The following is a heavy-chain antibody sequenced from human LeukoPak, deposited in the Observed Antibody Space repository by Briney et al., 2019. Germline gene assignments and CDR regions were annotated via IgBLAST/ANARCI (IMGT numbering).Heavy chain of an antibody. J-gene: IGHJ4*02. D-gene: IGHD3-10*01. CDR2: ISGSGGST. CDR1: GFTFSSYA. Sequence: GGSLRLSCAASGFTFSSYAMSWVRQVPGKGLEWVSAISGSGGSTYYADSVKGRFTISRDNSKNTLYLQMNSLRAEDTAVYYCAKDRGAYYGSPLYYFDYWGQGTLVTVSS. CDR3: AKDRGAYYGSPLYYFDY. V-gene: IGHV3-23*01.